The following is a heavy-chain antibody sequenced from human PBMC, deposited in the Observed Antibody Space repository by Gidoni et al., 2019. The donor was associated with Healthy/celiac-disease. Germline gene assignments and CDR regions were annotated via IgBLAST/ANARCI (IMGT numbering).Heavy chain of an antibody. CDR3: ARGVYDSSGYYYGWYFDL. CDR1: GFTFSSDS. CDR2: ISSSSSTI. V-gene: IGHV3-48*01. Sequence: EVQLVESGGGLVQPGGSLRLSWAASGFTFSSDSMNWVRQAPGKGLGLVSYISSSSSTIYYADSVKGRFTISRDNAKNSLYLQMNSLRAEDTAVYYCARGVYDSSGYYYGWYFDLWGRGTLVTVSS. D-gene: IGHD3-22*01. J-gene: IGHJ2*01.